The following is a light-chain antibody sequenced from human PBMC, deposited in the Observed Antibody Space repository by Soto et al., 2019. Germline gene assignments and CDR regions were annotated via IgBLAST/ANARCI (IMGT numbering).Light chain of an antibody. J-gene: IGKJ3*01. CDR3: QQTSTAPFT. V-gene: IGKV1-39*01. CDR1: QSINRY. CDR2: ASS. Sequence: DIQMTQYPSSLSASIGDRVTITCRASQSINRYLSWYEQKSGKAPKLLIYASSSLQSGVPSRFSGSGSGTDFTLTISSLQPEDFATYYCQQTSTAPFTFGPGTKVDIK.